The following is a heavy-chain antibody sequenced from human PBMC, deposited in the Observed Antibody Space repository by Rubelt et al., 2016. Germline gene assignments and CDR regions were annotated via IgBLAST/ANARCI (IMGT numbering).Heavy chain of an antibody. Sequence: EVQLVESGGGLVQPGRSLRLSCAASGFTFDDYAMHWVRQAPGKGLEWVSALSGSGDSTYCADSVKGRFTISRDNSKNTLYLQMDSLRAEDTAVYYCAKKTTVTLDYWGQGTLVTVSS. CDR1: GFTFDDYA. CDR2: LSGSGDST. J-gene: IGHJ4*02. D-gene: IGHD4-17*01. CDR3: AKKTTVTLDY. V-gene: IGHV3-23*04.